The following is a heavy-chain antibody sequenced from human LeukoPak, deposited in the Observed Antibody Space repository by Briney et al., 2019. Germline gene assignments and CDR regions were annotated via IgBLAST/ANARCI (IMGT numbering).Heavy chain of an antibody. J-gene: IGHJ4*02. Sequence: GGSLRLSCAASGFTFSSYAMSWVRQAPGKGLEWVSAISGSGGSTYYADSVKGRFTISRDNSKNTLYLQMNSLRAEDTAVYYCAKDGRIVVVPAATDYRGQGTLVTVSS. V-gene: IGHV3-23*01. CDR1: GFTFSSYA. D-gene: IGHD2-2*01. CDR3: AKDGRIVVVPAATDY. CDR2: ISGSGGST.